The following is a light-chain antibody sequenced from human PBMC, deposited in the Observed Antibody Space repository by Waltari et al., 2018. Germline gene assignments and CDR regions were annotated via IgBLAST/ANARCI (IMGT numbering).Light chain of an antibody. CDR2: GRS. Sequence: IQLPQPPSPLSASVGDRLPFPCRASQGFSTFLAWYQQKPGKAPKLLMYGRSTMPNAAPYRFSGSGFGTEFSLTISNLQPEDFATYYCLQSQSFPLTFGPGTKVDVK. CDR3: LQSQSFPLT. CDR1: QGFSTF. J-gene: IGKJ3*01. V-gene: IGKV1-9*01.